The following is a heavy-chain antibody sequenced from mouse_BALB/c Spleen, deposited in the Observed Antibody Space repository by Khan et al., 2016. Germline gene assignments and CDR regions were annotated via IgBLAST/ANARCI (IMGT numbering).Heavy chain of an antibody. V-gene: IGHV10S3*01. CDR3: VRDTPFAY. Sequence: EVQLVETGGGLVQPRGSLKLSCAASGFTFNTNAMNWVRQAPGKGLEWVSRIRSKSSNYATYYADSVKDRFTISRDDSQSMLYLKMNNLKTEDTAMYYCVRDTPFAYWGQGTLVTVSA. CDR2: IRSKSSNYAT. CDR1: GFTFNTNA. J-gene: IGHJ3*01.